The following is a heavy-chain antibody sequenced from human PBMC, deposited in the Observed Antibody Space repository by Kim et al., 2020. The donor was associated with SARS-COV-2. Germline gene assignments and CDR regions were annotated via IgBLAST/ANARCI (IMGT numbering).Heavy chain of an antibody. CDR1: GFTFSSYS. V-gene: IGHV3-21*01. Sequence: GGSLRLSCAASGFTFSSYSMNWVRQAPGKGLEWVSSISSSSSYIYYADSVKGRFTISRDNAKNSLYLQMNSLRAEDTAVYYCARISGRRQKTHYGMDVWGQGTTVTVSS. CDR2: ISSSSSYI. J-gene: IGHJ6*02. D-gene: IGHD5-12*01. CDR3: ARISGRRQKTHYGMDV.